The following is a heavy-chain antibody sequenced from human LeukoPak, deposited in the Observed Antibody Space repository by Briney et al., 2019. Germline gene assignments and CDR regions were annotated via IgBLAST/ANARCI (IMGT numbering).Heavy chain of an antibody. CDR3: ARDQEGFDY. J-gene: IGHJ4*02. CDR1: GCPFTNYA. V-gene: IGHV1-46*01. CDR2: IYPRDGST. Sequence: ASVKVSCKASGCPFTNYAYHWVRQAPGQGLEWMGMIYPRDGSTSYAQKFQGRVTVTRDTSTSTVHMELSGLRSEDTAVYYCARDQEGFDYWGQGTLVTVSS.